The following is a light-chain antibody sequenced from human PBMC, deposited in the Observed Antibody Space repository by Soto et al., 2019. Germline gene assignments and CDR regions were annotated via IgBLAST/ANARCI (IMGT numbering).Light chain of an antibody. Sequence: DIQMTQSPSSLSASVGDRVTITCRASQSISSYLNWYQQKPGKAPKLLIYSASSLQSGVPSSFSGSGSGTDFTLTISSLQPEDFATYYWQQSYSTLPITFGQGTRLEIK. CDR2: SAS. V-gene: IGKV1-39*01. CDR1: QSISSY. J-gene: IGKJ5*01. CDR3: QQSYSTLPIT.